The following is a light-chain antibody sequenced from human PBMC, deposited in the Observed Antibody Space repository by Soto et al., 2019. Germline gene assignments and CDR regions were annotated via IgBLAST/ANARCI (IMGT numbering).Light chain of an antibody. CDR2: LEGSGSY. CDR1: SGHSSYI. J-gene: IGLJ2*01. CDR3: ETGDSNTRV. V-gene: IGLV4-60*02. Sequence: QSVLTQSSSASASLGSSVKLTCTLSSGHSSYIIAWHQQQPGKAPRYLMKLEGSGSYNKGSGVPDRFSGSSSGADRYLTISTLQFEDEANYYCETGDSNTRVFGGGTKLTVL.